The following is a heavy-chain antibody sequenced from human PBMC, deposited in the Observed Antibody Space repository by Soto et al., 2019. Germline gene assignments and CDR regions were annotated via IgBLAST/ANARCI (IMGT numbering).Heavy chain of an antibody. V-gene: IGHV3-33*01. D-gene: IGHD5-18*01. J-gene: IGHJ6*01. CDR2: IWSDGSDT. CDR3: ARVTAYSLGFGRTYYGMDV. CDR1: GFTFSTYG. Sequence: HVQLVESGGGVVQPGRSLRLSCAASGFTFSTYGMHWVRQAPGKGLEWVAVIWSDGSDTYYADSVKGRFTISRDNFSNTLYLQMNSLRAEDTAVYYCARVTAYSLGFGRTYYGMDVW.